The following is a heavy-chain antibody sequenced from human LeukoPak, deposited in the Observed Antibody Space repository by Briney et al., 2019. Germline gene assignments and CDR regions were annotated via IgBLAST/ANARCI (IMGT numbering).Heavy chain of an antibody. CDR2: IYPGDSYT. Sequence: GESLKISCKGSGHSFSSDWIGWVRQLPGKGLEWMGIIYPGDSYTTYSPSFQGQVTISADKSLSTAYLQRSSLKASDTAMYYCARQREGYFDYWGQGTLVTVSS. CDR1: GHSFSSDW. J-gene: IGHJ4*02. V-gene: IGHV5-51*01. CDR3: ARQREGYFDY.